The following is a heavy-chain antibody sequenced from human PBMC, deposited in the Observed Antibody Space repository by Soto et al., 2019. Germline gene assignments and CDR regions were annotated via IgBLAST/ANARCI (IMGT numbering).Heavy chain of an antibody. CDR3: ARVYAARTEDFDY. Sequence: PSETLSLTCTVSGGSISSGGYYWSWIRQHPGKGLEWIGYIYYSGSTYYNPSLKSRVTISVDTSKNQFSLKLSSVTAADTAVYYCARVYAARTEDFDYWGQGTLVTVSS. CDR2: IYYSGST. CDR1: GGSISSGGYY. J-gene: IGHJ4*02. D-gene: IGHD2-21*02. V-gene: IGHV4-31*03.